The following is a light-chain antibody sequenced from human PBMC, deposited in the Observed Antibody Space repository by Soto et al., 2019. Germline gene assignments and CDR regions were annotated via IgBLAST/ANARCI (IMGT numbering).Light chain of an antibody. J-gene: IGLJ2*01. CDR2: DVS. CDR1: SSDVGTYNY. Sequence: QSALTQPASVSGSPGQSITISCTGTSSDVGTYNYVSWYQQHPGEAPQLMIYDVSNRPSGVSGRFSGSKSGNTASLTISGLQAEDEADYYCSSYTNSDNLVVFGGGTKLTVL. CDR3: SSYTNSDNLVV. V-gene: IGLV2-14*03.